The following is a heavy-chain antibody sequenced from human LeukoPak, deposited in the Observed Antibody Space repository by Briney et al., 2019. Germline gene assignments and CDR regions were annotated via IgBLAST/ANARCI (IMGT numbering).Heavy chain of an antibody. V-gene: IGHV3-7*04. CDR3: ARNMGDY. Sequence: GGSLRLSCAASGFPFSSYAMTWVRQAPGKGLEWVANINQDGTEKNYVDSVKGRFTISRDNAKNSLYLQMNSLRAEDTAVYYCARNMGDYWGQGTLVTVSS. CDR1: GFPFSSYA. J-gene: IGHJ4*02. D-gene: IGHD2/OR15-2a*01. CDR2: INQDGTEK.